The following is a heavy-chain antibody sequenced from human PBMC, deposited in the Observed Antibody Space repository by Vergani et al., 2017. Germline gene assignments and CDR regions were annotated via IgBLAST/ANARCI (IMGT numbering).Heavy chain of an antibody. Sequence: QVQLVQSGAEVKKPGASVKVSCRASGYSFSSYDISWVRQATGQGLEWMGWMNPNSGTTGYAQKFQGRVTMTRNTSINTAYMELSRLSFEDAAVYYCARSTDYPYDYVSSDYFRRTLDVWGKGTTVTVS. V-gene: IGHV1-8*01. CDR2: MNPNSGTT. CDR1: GYSFSSYD. CDR3: ARSTDYPYDYVSSDYFRRTLDV. D-gene: IGHD3-10*02. J-gene: IGHJ6*03.